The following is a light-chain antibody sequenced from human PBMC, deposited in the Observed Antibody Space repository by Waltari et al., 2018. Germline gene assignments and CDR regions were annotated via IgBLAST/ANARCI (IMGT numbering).Light chain of an antibody. CDR1: QSVSSTY. V-gene: IGKV3-20*01. CDR2: GAS. J-gene: IGKJ2*01. CDR3: QQYGSSHPYT. Sequence: EIVLTQSPGTLSLSPGERATLSCRAIQSVSSTYLTWFQQKPGQAPRLLIYGASSRATGIPDRFSGSGSGTDFTLTISRLEPEDFAVYYCQQYGSSHPYTFGQGTKLEIK.